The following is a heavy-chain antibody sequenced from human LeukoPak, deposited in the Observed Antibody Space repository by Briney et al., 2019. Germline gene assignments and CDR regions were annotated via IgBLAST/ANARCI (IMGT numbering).Heavy chain of an antibody. CDR1: GGTFSSYA. Sequence: SVKVSYKASGGTFSSYAISWVRQAPGQGLEWMGGIIPIFGTANYAQKFQGRVTITADESTSTAYMELSSLRSEDTAVYYCCGWEQQLPQVSLAIWGQGTLVTVSS. V-gene: IGHV1-69*13. CDR2: IIPIFGTA. J-gene: IGHJ4*02. CDR3: CGWEQQLPQVSLAI. D-gene: IGHD6-13*01.